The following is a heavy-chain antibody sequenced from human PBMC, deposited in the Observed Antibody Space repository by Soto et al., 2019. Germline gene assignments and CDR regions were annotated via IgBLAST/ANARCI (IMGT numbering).Heavy chain of an antibody. CDR1: GYTFTTYG. Sequence: GASVKVSCKTSGYTFTTYGISWVRQAPGQGLEWMGWITPFNDNTNYAQNLQGRVTMTTDTSTNTAYLELRSLTSDDTAVYYCARKEPGAYVPPIDNWGQGTLVTVSS. V-gene: IGHV1-18*01. D-gene: IGHD5-12*01. CDR2: ITPFNDNT. CDR3: ARKEPGAYVPPIDN. J-gene: IGHJ4*02.